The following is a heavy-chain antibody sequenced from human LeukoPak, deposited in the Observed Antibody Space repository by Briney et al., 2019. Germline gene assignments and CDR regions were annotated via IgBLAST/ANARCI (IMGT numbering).Heavy chain of an antibody. CDR1: GYSISSGYY. CDR2: IYHSGNT. CDR3: ARTTEGGYTYGYFYYYYMDV. D-gene: IGHD5-18*01. V-gene: IGHV4-38-2*02. Sequence: SETLSLTCTVSGYSISSGYYWGWIRQPPGKGLEWIGSIYHSGNTYYNPSLKSRVTISVDTSKNLFSLKLTSVTAADTAVYYCARTTEGGYTYGYFYYYYMDVWGKGTTVTISS. J-gene: IGHJ6*03.